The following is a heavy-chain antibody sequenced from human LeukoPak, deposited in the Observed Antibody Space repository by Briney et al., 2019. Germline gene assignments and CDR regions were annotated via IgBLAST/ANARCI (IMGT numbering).Heavy chain of an antibody. CDR2: IRYDGSNK. D-gene: IGHD3-10*01. J-gene: IGHJ4*02. CDR3: AKDPEVYGSGAIDY. V-gene: IGHV3-30*02. Sequence: PGGSLRLSCAASGFTFSSYGMHWVRQAPGKGLEWVAFIRYDGSNKYCADSVKGRFTISRDNSKNTLYLQMNSLRAEDTAVYYCAKDPEVYGSGAIDYWGQGTLVTVSS. CDR1: GFTFSSYG.